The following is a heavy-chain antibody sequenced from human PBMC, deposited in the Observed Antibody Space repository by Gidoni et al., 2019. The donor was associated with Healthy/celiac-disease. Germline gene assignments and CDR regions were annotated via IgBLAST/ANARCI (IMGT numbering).Heavy chain of an antibody. J-gene: IGHJ5*02. Sequence: EVQLVESGGGLVQHGRSLRLSCAASGFTFDDYAMHWVRQAPGKGLEWVSGISWNSGSIGYADSVKGRFTISRDNAKNSLYLQMNSLRAEDTALYYCAKDIRKYYYDSSGYSTWGQGTLVTVSS. CDR1: GFTFDDYA. V-gene: IGHV3-9*01. CDR3: AKDIRKYYYDSSGYST. CDR2: ISWNSGSI. D-gene: IGHD3-22*01.